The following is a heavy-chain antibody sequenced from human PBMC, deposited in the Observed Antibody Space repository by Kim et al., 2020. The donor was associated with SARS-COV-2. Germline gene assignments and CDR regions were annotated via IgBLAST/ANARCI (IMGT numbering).Heavy chain of an antibody. CDR3: ARDTNGLSY. Sequence: GRSIEYADSVKGRFTISRDNARNTLVLQMRSLRAEDTGVYYCARDTNGLSYWGQGTLVTVSS. CDR2: GRSI. J-gene: IGHJ4*02. D-gene: IGHD2-8*01. V-gene: IGHV3-74*01.